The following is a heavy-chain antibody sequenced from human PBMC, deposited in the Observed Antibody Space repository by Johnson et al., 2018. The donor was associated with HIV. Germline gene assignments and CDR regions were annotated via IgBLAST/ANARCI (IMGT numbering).Heavy chain of an antibody. CDR1: GFTFAHYA. Sequence: VQLVESGGGVVQPGGSLRLSCEASGFTFAHYAMHWVRQAPGKGLEWVSTISGSGGSIYYTDSVKGRFTISRDNAKNSLYLQMNSLRAEDTAVYYCARVGADAFDIWGQGTMVTVSS. D-gene: IGHD1-26*01. V-gene: IGHV3-21*01. J-gene: IGHJ3*02. CDR3: ARVGADAFDI. CDR2: ISGSGGSI.